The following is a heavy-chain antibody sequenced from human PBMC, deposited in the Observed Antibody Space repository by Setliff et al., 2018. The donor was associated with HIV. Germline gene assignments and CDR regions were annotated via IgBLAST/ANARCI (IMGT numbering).Heavy chain of an antibody. Sequence: ASVKVSCKAFGYTFSTNAIHWVRQAPGQRLEWMGYINAGDDNTRYSEKFQGRVTISRDTSASTAYMELSSLRSEDTAVYYCARTVNDYGDYYFDYWGQGTLVTVSS. CDR2: INAGDDNT. CDR1: GYTFSTNA. V-gene: IGHV1-3*01. D-gene: IGHD4-17*01. CDR3: ARTVNDYGDYYFDY. J-gene: IGHJ4*02.